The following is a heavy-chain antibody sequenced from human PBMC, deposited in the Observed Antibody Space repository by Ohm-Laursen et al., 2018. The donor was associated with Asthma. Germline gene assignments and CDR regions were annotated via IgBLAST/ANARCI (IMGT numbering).Heavy chain of an antibody. Sequence: SLRLSCAASGFTFRSYAMHWVRQAPGKGLEWVAVGGSYYDGGLRYYADSVNGRFTVSRDDSKNTLYLQMNSLRPDDTAAYYCARDVMEWYLPAFDFWGQGTLVTVSS. CDR1: GFTFRSYA. J-gene: IGHJ4*02. CDR2: GGSYYDGGLR. CDR3: ARDVMEWYLPAFDF. D-gene: IGHD3-3*01. V-gene: IGHV3-30-3*01.